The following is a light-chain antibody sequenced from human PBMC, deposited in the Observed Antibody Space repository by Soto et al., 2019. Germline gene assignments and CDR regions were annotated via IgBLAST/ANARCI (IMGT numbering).Light chain of an antibody. Sequence: QSVLTQPPSVSGAPGQRVTTSCTGTSSNIGAGYDVHWYQQLPGTAPRLLIQAYNTRPSGVPDRFSGSKSGASASLDITGLQTDDEADYYCQSYDTTLSGYVFGFGTKLTVL. CDR3: QSYDTTLSGYV. CDR1: SSNIGAGYD. V-gene: IGLV1-40*01. CDR2: AYN. J-gene: IGLJ1*01.